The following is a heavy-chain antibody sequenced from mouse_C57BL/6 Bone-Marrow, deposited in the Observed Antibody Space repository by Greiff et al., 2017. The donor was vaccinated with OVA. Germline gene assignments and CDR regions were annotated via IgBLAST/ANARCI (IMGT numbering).Heavy chain of an antibody. Sequence: DVKLQESGPGLVKPSQSLSLTCSVTGYSITSGYYWNWIRQFPGNKLEWMGYISYDGSNNYNPSLKNRISITRDTSKNQFFLKLNSVTTEDTATYYCASLSYDFFANWGQGTLVTVSA. CDR3: ASLSYDFFAN. CDR2: ISYDGSN. CDR1: GYSITSGYY. V-gene: IGHV3-6*01. J-gene: IGHJ3*01. D-gene: IGHD2-4*01.